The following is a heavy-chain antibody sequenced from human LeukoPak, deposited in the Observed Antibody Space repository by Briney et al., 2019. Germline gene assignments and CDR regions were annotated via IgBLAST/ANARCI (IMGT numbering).Heavy chain of an antibody. D-gene: IGHD4-23*01. CDR3: AKERKLLPFDC. CDR2: IYSGGST. J-gene: IGHJ4*02. V-gene: IGHV3-53*05. CDR1: GFTVSSNY. Sequence: QTGGSLRLSCAASGFTVSSNYMSWVRQAPGKGLEWVSVIYSGGSTYYADSVRGRFTISRDNSKNTLYLQMNSLRAEDTAVYYCAKERKLLPFDCWGQGTLVTVSS.